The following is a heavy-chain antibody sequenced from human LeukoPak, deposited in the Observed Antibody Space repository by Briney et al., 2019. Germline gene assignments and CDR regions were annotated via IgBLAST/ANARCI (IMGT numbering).Heavy chain of an antibody. D-gene: IGHD6-19*01. J-gene: IGHJ4*02. CDR2: IIGSGGTT. CDR3: AKVTIAVAGDYFDY. Sequence: GGSLRLSCAASGFTFSSCAMSWVRQAPGKGLGWVSAIIGSGGTTYYADSVKGRFTISRDNSKNSLYLQMNSLRAEDTAVYYCAKVTIAVAGDYFDYWGQGTLVTVSS. CDR1: GFTFSSCA. V-gene: IGHV3-23*01.